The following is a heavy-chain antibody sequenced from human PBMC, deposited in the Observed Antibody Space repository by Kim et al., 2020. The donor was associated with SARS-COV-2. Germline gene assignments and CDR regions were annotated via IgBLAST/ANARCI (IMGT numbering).Heavy chain of an antibody. CDR2: IIPIFGTA. D-gene: IGHD3-22*01. Sequence: SVKVSCKASGGTFSSYAISWVRQAPGQGLEWMGGIIPIFGTANYAQKFQGRVTITADESTSTAYMELSSLRSEDTAVYYCARDLSYGSSGYTPRVAFDPWGQGTLVTVSS. CDR3: ARDLSYGSSGYTPRVAFDP. J-gene: IGHJ5*02. CDR1: GGTFSSYA. V-gene: IGHV1-69*13.